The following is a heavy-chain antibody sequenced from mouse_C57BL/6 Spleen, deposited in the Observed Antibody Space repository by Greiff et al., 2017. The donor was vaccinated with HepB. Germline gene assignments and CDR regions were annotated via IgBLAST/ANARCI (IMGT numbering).Heavy chain of an antibody. CDR2: ISYDGSN. J-gene: IGHJ2*01. CDR3: AREGYYGSHFDY. CDR1: GYSITSGYY. Sequence: ESGPGLVKPSQSLSLTCSVTGYSITSGYYWNWIRQFPGNKLEWMGYISYDGSNNYNPSLKNRISITRDTSKNQFFLKLNSVTTEDTATYYCAREGYYGSHFDYWGQGTTLTVSS. D-gene: IGHD1-1*01. V-gene: IGHV3-6*01.